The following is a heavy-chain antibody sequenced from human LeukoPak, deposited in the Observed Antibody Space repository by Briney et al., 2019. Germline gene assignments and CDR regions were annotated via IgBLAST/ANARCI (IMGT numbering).Heavy chain of an antibody. D-gene: IGHD3-22*01. CDR3: ARVSYDSSGYPQFDY. Sequence: ASVKVCCKASGYTFTSYDINWVRQATGQGLEWMGWMNPNSGNTGYAQKFQGRVTMTRNTSISTAYMELSSLRFEDTAVYYCARVSYDSSGYPQFDYWGQGTLVTVSS. CDR2: MNPNSGNT. J-gene: IGHJ4*02. CDR1: GYTFTSYD. V-gene: IGHV1-8*01.